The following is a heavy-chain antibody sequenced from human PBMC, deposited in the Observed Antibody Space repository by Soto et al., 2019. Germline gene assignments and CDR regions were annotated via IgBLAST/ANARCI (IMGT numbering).Heavy chain of an antibody. Sequence: SETLSLTCTVSGGSICSYYRSWIRQPPGKGLEWIGYIYYSGSTNYNPSLKSRVTISVDTSKNQFSLKLSSVTAADTAVYYCARERAVAGYYYYYGMDVWGQGTTVTVSS. J-gene: IGHJ6*02. CDR3: ARERAVAGYYYYYGMDV. V-gene: IGHV4-59*01. D-gene: IGHD6-19*01. CDR2: IYYSGST. CDR1: GGSICSYY.